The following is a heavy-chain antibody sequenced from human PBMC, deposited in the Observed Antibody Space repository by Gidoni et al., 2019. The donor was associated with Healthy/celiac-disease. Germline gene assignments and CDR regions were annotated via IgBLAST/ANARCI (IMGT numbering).Heavy chain of an antibody. D-gene: IGHD3-22*01. V-gene: IGHV6-1*01. CDR3: ARDLRYYDSSGYYSDWFDP. J-gene: IGHJ5*02. Sequence: QVQLQQSGPGLVKPSQTLSLTCAISGASVSSNSAAWNWIRQSPSRGLEWLGRTYYRSKWYNDYAVSVKSRITINPDTSKNQFSLQLNSVTPEDTAVYYCARDLRYYDSSGYYSDWFDPWGQGTLVTVSS. CDR2: TYYRSKWYN. CDR1: GASVSSNSAA.